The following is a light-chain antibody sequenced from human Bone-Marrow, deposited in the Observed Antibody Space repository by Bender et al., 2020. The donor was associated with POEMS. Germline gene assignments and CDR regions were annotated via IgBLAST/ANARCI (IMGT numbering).Light chain of an antibody. V-gene: IGLV2-14*02. CDR2: DVS. Sequence: QSALTQPASVSGSPGQSITISRTGTSSDVGGTKLVSWYQQHPGKAPKLMIYDVSQRPSGLSSRFSGSKSGNTASLTISGLQAEDEADYYCTTFTTNWIFGGGTRLTVL. CDR1: SSDVGGTKL. CDR3: TTFTTNWI. J-gene: IGLJ2*01.